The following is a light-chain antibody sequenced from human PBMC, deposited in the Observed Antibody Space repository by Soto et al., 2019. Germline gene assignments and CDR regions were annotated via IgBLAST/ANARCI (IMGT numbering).Light chain of an antibody. Sequence: DIQLTQSPSFLSASVGDRVTITCRASLGISSYLAWYQQQPGRAPKLLIYGATNLQSGVPSRFSGSGSETEFTFTISSLQPEDFATYYCQQLNNYPWTFGQGTMVQIK. V-gene: IGKV1-9*01. CDR2: GAT. J-gene: IGKJ1*01. CDR3: QQLNNYPWT. CDR1: LGISSY.